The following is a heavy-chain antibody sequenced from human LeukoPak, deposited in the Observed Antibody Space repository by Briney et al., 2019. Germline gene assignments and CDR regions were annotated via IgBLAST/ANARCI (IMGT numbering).Heavy chain of an antibody. CDR3: ARELSPYNWNYGFDY. J-gene: IGHJ4*02. V-gene: IGHV3-30*01. D-gene: IGHD1-7*01. CDR1: GFTFGSYA. CDR2: ISYDGSNK. Sequence: GGSLRLSCAASGFTFGSYAMHWVRQAPGKGLEWVAVISYDGSNKYYADSVKGRFTISRDNSKNTLYLQMNSLRAEDTAVYYCARELSPYNWNYGFDYWGQGTLVTVSS.